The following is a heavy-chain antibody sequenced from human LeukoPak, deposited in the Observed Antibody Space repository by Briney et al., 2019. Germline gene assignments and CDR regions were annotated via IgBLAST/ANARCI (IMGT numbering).Heavy chain of an antibody. Sequence: PGGSLRLSCAASGFTFSSYWMSWVRQAPGKGLEWVANIKQDGSEKYYVDSVKGRFTISRDNAKNSLYLQMNSLRAEDTAVYHCARVSGYYGSGSYWYWFDPWGQGTLVTVSS. V-gene: IGHV3-7*01. D-gene: IGHD3-10*01. CDR3: ARVSGYYGSGSYWYWFDP. CDR1: GFTFSSYW. CDR2: IKQDGSEK. J-gene: IGHJ5*02.